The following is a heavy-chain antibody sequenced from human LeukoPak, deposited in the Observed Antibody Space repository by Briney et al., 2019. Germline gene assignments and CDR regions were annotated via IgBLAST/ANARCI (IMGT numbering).Heavy chain of an antibody. CDR2: ISYDGSNK. D-gene: IGHD3-9*01. J-gene: IGHJ4*02. V-gene: IGHV3-30*18. CDR3: AKDDYDILTGYSSFDY. Sequence: GGSPRLSCAASGFTFSSYGMHWVRQAPGKGLEWVAVISYDGSNKYYADSVKGRFTISRDNSKNTLYLQMNSLRAEDTAVYYCAKDDYDILTGYSSFDYWGQGTLVTVSS. CDR1: GFTFSSYG.